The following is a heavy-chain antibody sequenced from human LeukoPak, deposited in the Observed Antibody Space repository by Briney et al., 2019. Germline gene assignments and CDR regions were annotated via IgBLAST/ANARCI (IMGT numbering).Heavy chain of an antibody. CDR1: GGSISSGGYS. D-gene: IGHD2-2*01. CDR2: IYHSGST. J-gene: IGHJ4*02. CDR3: ARGSIVVVPAAIFDY. Sequence: SETLSLTCAVSGGSISSGGYSWSWIRQPPGKGLEWIGYIYHSGSTYYNPSLRSRVTISVDRSKNQFSLKLSSVTDADTAVYYCARGSIVVVPAAIFDYWGQGTLVTVSS. V-gene: IGHV4-30-2*01.